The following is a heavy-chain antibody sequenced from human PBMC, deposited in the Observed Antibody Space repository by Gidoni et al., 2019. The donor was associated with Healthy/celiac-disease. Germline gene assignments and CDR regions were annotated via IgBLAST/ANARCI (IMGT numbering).Heavy chain of an antibody. CDR2: ISGSGGST. D-gene: IGHD1-26*01. CDR3: AKDRGGVGADKKIYYYGMDV. J-gene: IGHJ6*02. Sequence: DVQLVESRGGLLQPRGSLSLSCAASGFPLCRYSMIWVRQAPGKGLEWVSAISGSGGSTYYADSVKGRFTISRDNSKNTLYLQMNSLRAEDTAVYYCAKDRGGVGADKKIYYYGMDVWGQGTTVTVSS. CDR1: GFPLCRYS. V-gene: IGHV3-23*04.